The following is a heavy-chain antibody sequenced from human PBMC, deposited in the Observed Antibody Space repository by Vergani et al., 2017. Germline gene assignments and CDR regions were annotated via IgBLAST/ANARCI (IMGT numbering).Heavy chain of an antibody. CDR3: ARDFPLTTGTTSDAFDI. CDR2: INPNSGGT. D-gene: IGHD1-1*01. V-gene: IGHV1-2*02. CDR1: GYTFTGYY. J-gene: IGHJ3*02. Sequence: QVQLVQSGAEVKKPGSSVKVSCKASGYTFTGYYMHWVRQAPGQGLEWMGWINPNSGGTNYAQKFQGRVTITADESTSTAYMELSSLRSEDTAVYYCARDFPLTTGTTSDAFDIWGQGTMVTVSS.